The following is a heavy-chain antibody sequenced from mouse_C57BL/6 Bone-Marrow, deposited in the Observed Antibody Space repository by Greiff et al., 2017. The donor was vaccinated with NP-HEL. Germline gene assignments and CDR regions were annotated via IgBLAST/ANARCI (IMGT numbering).Heavy chain of an antibody. CDR1: GFTFTDYY. D-gene: IGHD1-1*01. CDR3: ARSGYYGSSHWYFDV. V-gene: IGHV1-36*01. J-gene: IGHJ1*03. Sequence: DVQLQESGPVLVKPGPSVKISCKASGFTFTDYYMHWVKQSHGKSLEWIGLVYPYNGGTSYNQKFKGKATLTVDTSSSTAYMELNSLTSEDSAVYYCARSGYYGSSHWYFDVWGTGTTVTVSS. CDR2: VYPYNGGT.